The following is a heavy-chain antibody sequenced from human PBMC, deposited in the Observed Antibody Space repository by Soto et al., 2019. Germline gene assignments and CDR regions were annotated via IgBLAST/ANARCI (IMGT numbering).Heavy chain of an antibody. CDR3: ARDLGYYGGNYYYYGMDV. V-gene: IGHV1-69*13. J-gene: IGHJ6*02. D-gene: IGHD4-17*01. CDR1: GGTFSSYA. Sequence: ASVKVSCKASGGTFSSYAISWVRQAPGQGLEWMGGIIPIFGTANYAQKFQGRVTITADESTSTAYMELSSLRSEDTAVYYCARDLGYYGGNYYYYGMDVRGHATTVTVS. CDR2: IIPIFGTA.